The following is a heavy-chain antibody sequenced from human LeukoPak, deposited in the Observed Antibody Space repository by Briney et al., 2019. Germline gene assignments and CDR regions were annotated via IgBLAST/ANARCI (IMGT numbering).Heavy chain of an antibody. CDR2: INSDGSST. D-gene: IGHD3-22*01. CDR3: ARERDYYDSSGYYDAFDI. J-gene: IGHJ3*02. CDR1: GFTFSSYS. V-gene: IGHV3-74*01. Sequence: GGSLRLSCAASGFTFSSYSMNWVRQAPGKGLVWVSRINSDGSSTSYADSVKGRFTISRDNAKNTLYLQMNSLRAEDTAVYYCARERDYYDSSGYYDAFDIWGQGTMVTVSS.